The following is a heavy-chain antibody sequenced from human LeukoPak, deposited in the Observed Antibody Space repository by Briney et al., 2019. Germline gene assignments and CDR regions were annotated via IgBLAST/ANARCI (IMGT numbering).Heavy chain of an antibody. CDR1: GFTFSSYS. Sequence: PGGSLRLSCAASGFTFSSYSMNWVRQAPGKGLEWVSYITGHSSTIYYADSVKGRFTISRDNAKNPLYLQMNSLRAEDTAVYYCARDFNYDGNFEYWGQGALVTVSS. CDR2: ITGHSSTI. CDR3: ARDFNYDGNFEY. J-gene: IGHJ4*02. D-gene: IGHD4-23*01. V-gene: IGHV3-48*01.